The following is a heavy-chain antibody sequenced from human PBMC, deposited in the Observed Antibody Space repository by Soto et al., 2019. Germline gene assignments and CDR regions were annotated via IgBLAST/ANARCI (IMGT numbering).Heavy chain of an antibody. CDR2: INHSGST. J-gene: IGHJ4*02. CDR1: GGSFSGYY. Sequence: PSETLSLTCAVYGGSFSGYYWSWIRQPPGKGLEWIGEINHSGSTNYNPSLKSRVTISVDTSKNQFSLKLSSVTAADTAVYYCARGGGVPVRYFDWLFPKGGFDYWGQGTLVTVSS. D-gene: IGHD3-9*01. CDR3: ARGGGVPVRYFDWLFPKGGFDY. V-gene: IGHV4-34*01.